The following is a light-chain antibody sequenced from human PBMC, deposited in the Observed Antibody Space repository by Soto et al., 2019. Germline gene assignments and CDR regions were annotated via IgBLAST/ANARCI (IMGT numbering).Light chain of an antibody. CDR3: QQYNDWPPYT. Sequence: EIVMTQSPATLSVSPGDRATLSCRASQSVSSNLAWYQQKPGQAPRLLIYGASTMATGIPARFSGSGSGTDFTLTISSLQSEDFAVYYWQQYNDWPPYTFGQGTNLEIK. V-gene: IGKV3-15*01. CDR2: GAS. J-gene: IGKJ2*01. CDR1: QSVSSN.